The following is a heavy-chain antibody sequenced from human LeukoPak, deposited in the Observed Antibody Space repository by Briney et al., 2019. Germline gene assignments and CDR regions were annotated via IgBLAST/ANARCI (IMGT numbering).Heavy chain of an antibody. CDR2: ISGSGGST. Sequence: GGSLRPSCAASGFTFSSYAMGWVRQAPGKGLEWVSAISGSGGSTYYADSVKGRFTISRDNSKNTLYLQMNSLRAEDTAVYYCAKWGIFIAAAGTVLDAFDIWGQGTMVTVSS. CDR1: GFTFSSYA. J-gene: IGHJ3*02. V-gene: IGHV3-23*01. D-gene: IGHD6-13*01. CDR3: AKWGIFIAAAGTVLDAFDI.